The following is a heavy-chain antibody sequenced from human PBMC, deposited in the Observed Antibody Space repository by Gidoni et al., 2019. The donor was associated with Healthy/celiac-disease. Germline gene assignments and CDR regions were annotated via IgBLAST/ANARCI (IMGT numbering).Heavy chain of an antibody. D-gene: IGHD6-19*01. CDR2: ISGSGGST. CDR3: AKFRYSSGWYEPFDY. CDR1: GFTFSSYA. Sequence: EVQLLESGGGLVQPGGSLRLSCAASGFTFSSYAMSWVRQAPGKGLEWVSAISGSGGSTYYADSVKGRFTISRDNSKNTLYLKMNSLRAEDTAVYYCAKFRYSSGWYEPFDYWGPGNPGHRLL. V-gene: IGHV3-23*01. J-gene: IGHJ4*02.